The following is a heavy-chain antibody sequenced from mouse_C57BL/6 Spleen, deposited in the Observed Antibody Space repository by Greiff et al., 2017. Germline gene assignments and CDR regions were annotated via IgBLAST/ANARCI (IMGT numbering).Heavy chain of an antibody. D-gene: IGHD1-1*01. Sequence: VQLQQSGAELVRPGASVTLSCKASGYTFTDYEMHWVKQTPVHGLEWIGAIDPETGGTAYNQKFKGKAILTADKSSSTAYMELRSLTSEDSAVYYCTRLLRRRDWYFDVWGTGTTVTVSS. CDR3: TRLLRRRDWYFDV. V-gene: IGHV1-15*01. J-gene: IGHJ1*03. CDR1: GYTFTDYE. CDR2: IDPETGGT.